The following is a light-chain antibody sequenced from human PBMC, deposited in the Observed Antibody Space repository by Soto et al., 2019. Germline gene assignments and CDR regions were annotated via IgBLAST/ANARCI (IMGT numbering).Light chain of an antibody. Sequence: QSALTQPPSVSGSPGQSVTISCTGTSSDVGSYNRVSWYQQPPGTAPKLLIYEVSNWPSGVPDRFSGSKSGNTASLTISGLQAEDEADYDCSLFSSTTTYVFGTGTQLTVL. V-gene: IGLV2-18*01. J-gene: IGLJ1*01. CDR3: SLFSSTTTYV. CDR2: EVS. CDR1: SSDVGSYNR.